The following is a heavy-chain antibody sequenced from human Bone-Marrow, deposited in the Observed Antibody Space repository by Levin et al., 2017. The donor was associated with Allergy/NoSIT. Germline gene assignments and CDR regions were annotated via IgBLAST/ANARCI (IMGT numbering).Heavy chain of an antibody. V-gene: IGHV3-23*01. Sequence: EASVKVSCAASGFTFSEYSMGWVRQVPGKGLEWVSTISSSAYSTYYAASVKGRFTITRDNSKSTLYLQMNSLTADDTSLFYCAKYKGSCSGGACSGGFDSWGQGTLVTVSS. J-gene: IGHJ4*02. CDR3: AKYKGSCSGGACSGGFDS. D-gene: IGHD2-15*01. CDR2: ISSSAYST. CDR1: GFTFSEYS.